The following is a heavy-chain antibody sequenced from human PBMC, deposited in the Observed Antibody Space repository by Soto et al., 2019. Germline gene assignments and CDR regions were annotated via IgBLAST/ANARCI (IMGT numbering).Heavy chain of an antibody. CDR3: ARDLRSHDYGDLVDY. V-gene: IGHV3-30-3*01. CDR1: GFTFSSYA. Sequence: GGSLRLSCAASGFTFSSYAMHWVRQAPGKGLEWVAVISYDGSNKYYADSVKGRFTISRDNSKNTLYLQMNSLRAEDTAVYYCARDLRSHDYGDLVDYWGRGTLVTVSS. CDR2: ISYDGSNK. J-gene: IGHJ4*02. D-gene: IGHD4-17*01.